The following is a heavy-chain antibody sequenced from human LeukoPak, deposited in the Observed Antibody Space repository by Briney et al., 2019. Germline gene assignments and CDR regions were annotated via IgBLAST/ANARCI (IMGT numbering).Heavy chain of an antibody. CDR2: IYYSGIT. CDR1: GGSLSSYL. D-gene: IGHD2-15*01. Sequence: SETLSLTCTVPGGSLSSYLWSWIRQPPGKGLEWIGYIYYSGITNYNTSLKSRVTILLATSKNRVYLMLNSVTAAHTAVHYFAGHWSHSVAQFGRSYWFDPWGQGTLVTVSS. V-gene: IGHV4-59*01. J-gene: IGHJ5*02. CDR3: AGHWSHSVAQFGRSYWFDP.